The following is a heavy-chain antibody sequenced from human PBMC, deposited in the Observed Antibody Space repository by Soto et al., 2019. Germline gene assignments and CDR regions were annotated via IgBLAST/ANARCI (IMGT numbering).Heavy chain of an antibody. J-gene: IGHJ5*02. D-gene: IGHD3-16*01. CDR1: GFTFRSYE. CDR2: VSSSGTTT. Sequence: GGSLILSCATSGFTFRSYEMNWVRQSPGKGLEWIAYVSSSGTTTNYADSVRGRFTIFKDNDKMSLDLQMNSLRVDDTALYYCVREINNWFDPWGQGIMVTVSS. V-gene: IGHV3-48*03. CDR3: VREINNWFDP.